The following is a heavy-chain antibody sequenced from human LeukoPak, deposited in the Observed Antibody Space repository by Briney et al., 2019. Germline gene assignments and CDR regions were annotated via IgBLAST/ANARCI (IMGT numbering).Heavy chain of an antibody. J-gene: IGHJ3*02. V-gene: IGHV4-61*02. Sequence: SETLSLTCTVSGGSISSGVYSWSWIRQPAGKGLEWIGRIYTSGRINYNPSLTIRVTISVDRSHNQFSLKLSSVTGADTAVNYYARDGSSDAFDIWGQGKMVTVSS. CDR2: IYTSGRI. CDR1: GGSISSGVYS. D-gene: IGHD6-6*01. CDR3: ARDGSSDAFDI.